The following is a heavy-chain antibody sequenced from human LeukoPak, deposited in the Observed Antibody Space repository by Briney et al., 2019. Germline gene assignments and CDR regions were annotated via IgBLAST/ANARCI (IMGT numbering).Heavy chain of an antibody. CDR1: GGSFSGYY. D-gene: IGHD3-9*01. V-gene: IGHV4-34*01. J-gene: IGHJ4*02. CDR2: INHSGST. Sequence: SETLSLTCAVYGGSFSGYYWSWIRQPPGKGLEWSGEINHSGSTNYNPSLKSRVTISVDTSKNQFSLKLSSVTAADTAVYYCARGPGHYYAILTGYYTKYYFDYWGQGTLVTVSS. CDR3: ARGPGHYYAILTGYYTKYYFDY.